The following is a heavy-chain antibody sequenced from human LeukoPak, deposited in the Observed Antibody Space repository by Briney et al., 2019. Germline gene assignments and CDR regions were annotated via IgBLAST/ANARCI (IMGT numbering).Heavy chain of an antibody. Sequence: PGGSLRLSCAASGFTLNSYGIDWVRQAPGKGLECVAFISYGGSDNYFVDSVKGRFTISRDNSKNTLYLQLNSLRVEDTAVYYCAKGHYYDSSGRAFLDYWGQGTLVTVSS. J-gene: IGHJ4*02. CDR1: GFTLNSYG. CDR3: AKGHYYDSSGRAFLDY. V-gene: IGHV3-30*18. D-gene: IGHD3-22*01. CDR2: ISYGGSDN.